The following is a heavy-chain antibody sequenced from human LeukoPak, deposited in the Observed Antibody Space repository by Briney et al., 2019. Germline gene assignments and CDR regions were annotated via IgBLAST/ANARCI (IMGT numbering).Heavy chain of an antibody. D-gene: IGHD3-10*01. V-gene: IGHV1-69*04. J-gene: IGHJ4*02. CDR1: GGTFSSYA. Sequence: PVKVSCKASGGTFSSYAISWVRQAPGQGLEWMGRIIPILGIANYAQKFQGRVTITADKSTSTAYMELSSLRSEDTAVYYCAMQDYYGSGRDRYFDYWGQGTLVTVSS. CDR3: AMQDYYGSGRDRYFDY. CDR2: IIPILGIA.